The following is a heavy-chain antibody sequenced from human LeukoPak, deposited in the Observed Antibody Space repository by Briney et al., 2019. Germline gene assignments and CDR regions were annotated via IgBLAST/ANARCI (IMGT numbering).Heavy chain of an antibody. CDR3: ARSYCGGDCYPQSFDP. Sequence: SETLSLTCAVSGGSISSGGYSWSWIRQPPGKGLEWIGYIYHSGSTYYNPSLKSRVTISVDRSKNQFSLKLSSVTAADTAVYYCARSYCGGDCYPQSFDPWGQGTLVFVSS. V-gene: IGHV4-30-2*01. J-gene: IGHJ5*02. CDR1: GGSISSGGYS. D-gene: IGHD2-21*02. CDR2: IYHSGST.